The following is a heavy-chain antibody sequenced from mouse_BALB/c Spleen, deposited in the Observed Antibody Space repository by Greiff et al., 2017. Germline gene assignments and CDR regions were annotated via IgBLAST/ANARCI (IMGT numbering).Heavy chain of an antibody. D-gene: IGHD2-14*01. CDR3: ARKVRDYFDY. J-gene: IGHJ2*01. Sequence: QVQLQQSGPELVRPGVSVKISCKGSGYTFTDYAMHWVKQSHAKSLEWIGVISTYYGNTNYNQKFKGKATMTVDKSSSTAYMELARLTSEDSAIYYCARKVRDYFDYWGQGTTLTVSS. CDR1: GYTFTDYA. V-gene: IGHV1-67*01. CDR2: ISTYYGNT.